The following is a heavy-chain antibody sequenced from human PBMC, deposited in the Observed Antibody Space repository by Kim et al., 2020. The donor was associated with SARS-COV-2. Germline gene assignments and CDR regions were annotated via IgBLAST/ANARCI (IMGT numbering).Heavy chain of an antibody. CDR1: GYTLTELS. Sequence: ASVKVSCKVSGYTLTELSMHWVRQAPGKGLEWMGGFDPEDGETIYAQKFQGRVTMTEDTSTDTAYMELSSLRSEDTAVYYCATDALYCGGDCYLAKWAFDIWGQGTMVTVSS. J-gene: IGHJ3*02. CDR2: FDPEDGET. CDR3: ATDALYCGGDCYLAKWAFDI. V-gene: IGHV1-24*01. D-gene: IGHD2-21*01.